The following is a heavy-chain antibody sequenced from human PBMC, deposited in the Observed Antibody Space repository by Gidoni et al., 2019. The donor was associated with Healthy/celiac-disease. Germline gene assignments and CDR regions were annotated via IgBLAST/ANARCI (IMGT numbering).Heavy chain of an antibody. CDR2: INHRGST. D-gene: IGHD3-10*01. CDR3: ARDPGKVRGVIKDY. CDR1: GGSFSGYY. V-gene: IGHV4-34*01. Sequence: QVQLQQWGAGLLKPSETLSLTCAVYGGSFSGYYWSWIRQPPGKGLEWIGEINHRGSTNYNPSLKSRVTISVDTSKNQFSLKLSSVTAADTAVYYCARDPGKVRGVIKDYWGQGTLVTVSS. J-gene: IGHJ4*02.